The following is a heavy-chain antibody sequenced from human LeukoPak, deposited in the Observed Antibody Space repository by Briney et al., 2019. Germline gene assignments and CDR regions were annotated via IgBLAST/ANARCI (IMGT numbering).Heavy chain of an antibody. Sequence: ASVKVSCKASGYTFTSYDINWVRQATGQGLEWMGWMNPNCGNTGYAQKFQGRVTMTRNTSISTVYMELSSLRSEDTAVYYCARGGTTGTTGDWFDPWGQGTLVTVSS. J-gene: IGHJ5*02. V-gene: IGHV1-8*01. CDR2: MNPNCGNT. D-gene: IGHD1-1*01. CDR3: ARGGTTGTTGDWFDP. CDR1: GYTFTSYD.